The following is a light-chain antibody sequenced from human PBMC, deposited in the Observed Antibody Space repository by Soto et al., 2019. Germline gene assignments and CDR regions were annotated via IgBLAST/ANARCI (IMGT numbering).Light chain of an antibody. Sequence: EVVLTQSPATLSLSPGERATLSCRASQSVSSYLAWYQQRPGQAPRLLIYDASNRATGIPARFSGSGSGTDFTLTISRLEPEDFAVYYCQQYGNWITFGQGTRLEIK. J-gene: IGKJ5*01. CDR1: QSVSSY. CDR3: QQYGNWIT. CDR2: DAS. V-gene: IGKV3-11*01.